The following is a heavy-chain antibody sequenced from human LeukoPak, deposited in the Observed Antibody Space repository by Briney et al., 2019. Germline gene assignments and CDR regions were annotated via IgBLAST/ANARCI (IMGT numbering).Heavy chain of an antibody. CDR3: ARAQSSGGYRWFDP. D-gene: IGHD6-19*01. CDR2: IKQDGSEK. CDR1: GFTFSSYW. V-gene: IGHV3-7*01. J-gene: IGHJ5*02. Sequence: PGGSLRLSCAASGFTFSSYWMSWVRQAPGKGLEWVANIKQDGSEKYYVDSVKGRFTISRDNAKNSLYLQMNSLRAEDTAVYYCARAQSSGGYRWFDPWGQGTLVTVSS.